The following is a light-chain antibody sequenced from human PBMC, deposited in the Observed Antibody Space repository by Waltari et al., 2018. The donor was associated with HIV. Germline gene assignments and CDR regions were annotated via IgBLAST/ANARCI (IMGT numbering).Light chain of an antibody. CDR1: QSVSSN. CDR2: GTS. V-gene: IGKV3-15*01. Sequence: EIVMTQSPATLSASPGERATLSCRAGQSVSSNLDWYQQKPGQAPMLLIYGTSTRATGIPARFSGSGSGTEFTLTISSLQSEDFAVYYCQQYNNWQYTFGQGTKLEIK. CDR3: QQYNNWQYT. J-gene: IGKJ2*01.